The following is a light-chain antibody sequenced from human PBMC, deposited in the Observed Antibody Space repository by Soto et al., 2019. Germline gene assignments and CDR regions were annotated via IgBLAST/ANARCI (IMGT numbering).Light chain of an antibody. Sequence: EVVMTQSPATLSLSPGERATLSCRASQSVSSDLAWYQQKPGQAPRLLIYGASSRATDIPARFSGGGSGTEFTLTIGSLQSEDFAIYYCQQYNDWPPLTFGPGTRVDFK. CDR1: QSVSSD. V-gene: IGKV3-15*01. CDR3: QQYNDWPPLT. CDR2: GAS. J-gene: IGKJ3*01.